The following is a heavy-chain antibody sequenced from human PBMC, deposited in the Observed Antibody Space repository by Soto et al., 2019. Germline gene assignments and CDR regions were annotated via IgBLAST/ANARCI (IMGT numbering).Heavy chain of an antibody. CDR1: GASINGSY. J-gene: IGHJ5*02. V-gene: IGHV4-4*07. CDR3: VRDGTKTLRDWFDP. Sequence: TSESLSLTCTVSGASINGSYYRWIRTSAGKGLEWIGRIYATGTTDYSPSLKSRVMMSVDTSKKQFSLKLRSVTAADTALYYCVRDGTKTLRDWFDPRGQRISGTVSS. D-gene: IGHD1-1*01. CDR2: IYATGTT.